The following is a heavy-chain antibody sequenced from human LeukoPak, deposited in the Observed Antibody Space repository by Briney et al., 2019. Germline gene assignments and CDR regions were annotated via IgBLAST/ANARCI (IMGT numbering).Heavy chain of an antibody. D-gene: IGHD5-24*01. CDR1: GFTFSSYE. J-gene: IGHJ3*02. V-gene: IGHV3-48*03. Sequence: SGGSLRLSCAASGFTFSSYEMNWVRQAPGKGLEWVSYISSSGSTIYYADSVKGRFTISRDNAKNSLYLQMNSLRAEDTALYHCARGTADGDAFDIWGQGTMVTVSS. CDR2: ISSSGSTI. CDR3: ARGTADGDAFDI.